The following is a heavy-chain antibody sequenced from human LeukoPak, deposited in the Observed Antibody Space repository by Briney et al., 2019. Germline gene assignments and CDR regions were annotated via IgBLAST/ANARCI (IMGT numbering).Heavy chain of an antibody. V-gene: IGHV4-39*07. CDR2: IYDSGST. CDR3: ARSPGIAVAGYFDY. Sequence: SETLSLTCTVSGGSIRSSYYYWGWIRQPPGKGLEWIGSIYDSGSTYYNPSLKSRVTISVDTSKNQFSLKLSSVTAADTAVYYCARSPGIAVAGYFDYWGQGTLVTVSS. CDR1: GGSIRSSYYY. D-gene: IGHD6-19*01. J-gene: IGHJ4*02.